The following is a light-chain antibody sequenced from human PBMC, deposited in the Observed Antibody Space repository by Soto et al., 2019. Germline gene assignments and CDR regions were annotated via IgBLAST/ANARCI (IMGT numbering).Light chain of an antibody. V-gene: IGKV3-20*01. CDR2: DTS. Sequence: EIVLTQSPGTPSLSPGERATPSCRAIQSLTNSFIAWYQQKPGQAPRLLIYDTSSRATGIPDRFSGSGSGTDFTLTISRLEPEDFAVYYCQQYGNSPLITFGQGTRLEIK. CDR1: QSLTNSF. CDR3: QQYGNSPLIT. J-gene: IGKJ5*01.